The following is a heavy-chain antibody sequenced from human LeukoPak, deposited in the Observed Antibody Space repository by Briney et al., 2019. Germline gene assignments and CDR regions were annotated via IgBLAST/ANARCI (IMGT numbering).Heavy chain of an antibody. D-gene: IGHD2-21*02. Sequence: GGSLRLSCSASGFTFSSYAMHWVRQAPGQRLEWMGWINAGNGNTKYSQKFQGRVTITRDTSASTAYMELSSLRSDDTAVYYCARDLGIVLVTATLGYWGQGTLVTVSS. J-gene: IGHJ4*02. CDR2: INAGNGNT. CDR3: ARDLGIVLVTATLGY. CDR1: GFTFSSYA. V-gene: IGHV1-3*01.